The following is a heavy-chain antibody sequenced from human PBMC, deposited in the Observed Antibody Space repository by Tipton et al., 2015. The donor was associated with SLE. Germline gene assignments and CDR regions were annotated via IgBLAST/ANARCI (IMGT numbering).Heavy chain of an antibody. CDR1: GGSFNYYF. Sequence: TLSLTCAVYGGSFNYYFWGWIRQPPGKGLEWIGSIYYSGFTYYNPSLESRVTISLDTSKKQFSLNLTSVTAADSAVYYCARPLYSSSWYFWGQGTMVTVSS. V-gene: IGHV4-39*01. J-gene: IGHJ3*01. CDR2: IYYSGFT. CDR3: ARPLYSSSWYF. D-gene: IGHD6-13*01.